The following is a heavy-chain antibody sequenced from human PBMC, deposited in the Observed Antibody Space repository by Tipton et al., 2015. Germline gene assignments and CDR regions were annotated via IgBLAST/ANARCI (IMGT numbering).Heavy chain of an antibody. J-gene: IGHJ4*02. CDR1: GGSISSEY. Sequence: TLSLTCTVPGGSISSEYWSWIRQPPGKGLEWIGYVFYTGSTYYNPSLESRVTISVDTFENQFSLKLSSVTAADTAVYYCARVRPGANYFDYWGQGTLVTVSS. CDR2: VFYTGST. D-gene: IGHD7-27*01. V-gene: IGHV4-59*01. CDR3: ARVRPGANYFDY.